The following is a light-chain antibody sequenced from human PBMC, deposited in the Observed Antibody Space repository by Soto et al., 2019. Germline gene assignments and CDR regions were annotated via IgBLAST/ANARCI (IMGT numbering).Light chain of an antibody. CDR3: QQYGTSPYT. Sequence: IVLTQSTGTLSWSPGESATLSCRASQSVKSDYLAWYQQKRGQPPRLLIYGASRRATGTPDRFSGSGSGTEFPLTISRLEPEDFAVYYCQQYGTSPYTFGQGTKLEIK. CDR2: GAS. CDR1: QSVKSDY. V-gene: IGKV3-20*01. J-gene: IGKJ2*01.